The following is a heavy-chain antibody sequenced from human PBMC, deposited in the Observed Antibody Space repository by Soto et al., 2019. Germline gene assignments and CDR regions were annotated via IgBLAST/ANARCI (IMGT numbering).Heavy chain of an antibody. V-gene: IGHV4-34*09. D-gene: IGHD2-2*01. J-gene: IGHJ5*02. CDR3: ASVGVPAAPRGTWFDP. Sequence: PSETLSLTCTVSGGSFSGYFWTWIRQPPGKGLEWLAEINHSGITNYNPSVESRVSMSVDTSKNQFSLKLSSVTTADPAVYYCASVGVPAAPRGTWFDPWGQGTLVTVSS. CDR1: GGSFSGYF. CDR2: INHSGIT.